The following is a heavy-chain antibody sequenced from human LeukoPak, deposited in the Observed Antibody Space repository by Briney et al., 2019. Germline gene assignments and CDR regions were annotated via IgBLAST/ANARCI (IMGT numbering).Heavy chain of an antibody. CDR2: IHYSGST. D-gene: IGHD3-22*01. V-gene: IGHV4-59*01. J-gene: IGHJ5*02. CDR1: GGSISSSY. CDR3: ATGSGFYNWFDP. Sequence: SETLSLTCTVSGGSISSSYWSWMRQPPGKGLEWIGYIHYSGSTNYNPSLKSRVFISVDTSKKQFSLKLSSVTAADTAVYYCATGSGFYNWFDPLGQGTLVTVSS.